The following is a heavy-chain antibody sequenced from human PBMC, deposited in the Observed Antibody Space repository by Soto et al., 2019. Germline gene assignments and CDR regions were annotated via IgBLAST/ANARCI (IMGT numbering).Heavy chain of an antibody. Sequence: PGGSLRLSCAASGFTFSSYAMSWVRQAPGKGLEWVSAISGSGGSTYYADSVKGRFTISRDNSKNTLYLQMNSLRAEDTAVYCCAKGHSSGWYFWDFDYWGQGTLVTVSS. CDR2: ISGSGGST. CDR3: AKGHSSGWYFWDFDY. J-gene: IGHJ4*02. CDR1: GFTFSSYA. D-gene: IGHD6-19*01. V-gene: IGHV3-23*01.